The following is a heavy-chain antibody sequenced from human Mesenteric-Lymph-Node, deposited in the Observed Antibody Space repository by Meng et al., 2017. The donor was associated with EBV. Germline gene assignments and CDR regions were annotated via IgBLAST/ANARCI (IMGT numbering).Heavy chain of an antibody. V-gene: IGHV4-34*01. D-gene: IGHD2-15*01. CDR2: MNHDGRA. J-gene: IGHJ5*02. CDR3: ARLVVDPIDNWFDP. Sequence: LWNPSEPLSLMCTVYGESSSDHYWSWIRQPPGKGPQWIGEMNHDGRANYNPSLKSRVTMSVDTSKNQLSLKLSSVTAADTAIYYCARLVVDPIDNWFDPWGQGTLVTVSS. CDR1: GESSSDHY.